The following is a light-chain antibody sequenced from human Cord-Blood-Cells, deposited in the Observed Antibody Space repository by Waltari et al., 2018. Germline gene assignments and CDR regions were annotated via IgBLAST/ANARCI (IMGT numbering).Light chain of an antibody. Sequence: QSVLTQPPSVSGAPGQRVTISCTGSSSSIGAGYDVPWYQQLPGTAPKPPIYGNSNRPSGVPDRFAGSKSGTSASLAITGLQAGDEADYYCQSYASSLSGLFGGGTKLTVL. CDR3: QSYASSLSGL. J-gene: IGLJ2*01. CDR1: SSSIGAGYD. V-gene: IGLV1-40*01. CDR2: GNS.